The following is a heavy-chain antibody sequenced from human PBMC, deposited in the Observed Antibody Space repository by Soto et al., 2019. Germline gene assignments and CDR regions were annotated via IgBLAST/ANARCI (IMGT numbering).Heavy chain of an antibody. CDR2: ISAYNGNT. V-gene: IGHV1-18*01. D-gene: IGHD5-18*01. CDR1: GYTFASYG. J-gene: IGHJ4*02. Sequence: ASVKVSCKASGYTFASYGISWVRQAPGQGLEWMGWISAYNGNTNYAQKLQGRVTMTTDTSTSTAYMELRSLRSDDTAVYYCARDQIQLWPLDYWGQGTLVTVSS. CDR3: ARDQIQLWPLDY.